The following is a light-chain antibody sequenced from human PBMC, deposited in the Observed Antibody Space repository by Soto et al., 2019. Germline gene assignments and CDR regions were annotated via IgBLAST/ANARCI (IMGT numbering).Light chain of an antibody. CDR2: GAS. Sequence: EIVMTQSPATLSVSPGERVTLSCRASQNIVNNLAWYQQKPGQGPWLLIYGASTRATGVPARFSGSGSGTEFTLTISSLQSEDFALYYCQQYYSWPLTFGPGTKLHVK. CDR3: QQYYSWPLT. CDR1: QNIVNN. J-gene: IGKJ3*01. V-gene: IGKV3-15*01.